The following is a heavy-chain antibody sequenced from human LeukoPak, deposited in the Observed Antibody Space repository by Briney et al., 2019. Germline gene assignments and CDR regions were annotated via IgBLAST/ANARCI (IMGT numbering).Heavy chain of an antibody. D-gene: IGHD3-22*01. Sequence: ASVKVSCKASGYTFTSYAISWVRQAPGQGLEWMGWISTYNGNTNYAQKLQGRVTMTTDTSTSTAYMELRSLRSDDTAVYYCARRMYYYDSRGYTYYFDNWGQGTLVTVSS. CDR2: ISTYNGNT. V-gene: IGHV1-18*01. J-gene: IGHJ4*02. CDR3: ARRMYYYDSRGYTYYFDN. CDR1: GYTFTSYA.